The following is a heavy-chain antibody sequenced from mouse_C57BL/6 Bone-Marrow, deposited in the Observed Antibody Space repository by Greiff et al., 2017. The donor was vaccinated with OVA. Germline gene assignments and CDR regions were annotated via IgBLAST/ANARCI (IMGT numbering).Heavy chain of an antibody. CDR1: GFTFSDYY. Sequence: EVHLVESGGGLVQPGGSLKLSCAASGFTFSDYYMYWVRQTPEKRLEWVAYISNGGGSTYYTDTVKGRFTLSRDNATNTLYLQMIRLKSEDTAMYYCARHEHSNPFDYWGQGTTLTVSS. D-gene: IGHD2-5*01. CDR2: ISNGGGST. V-gene: IGHV5-12*01. J-gene: IGHJ2*01. CDR3: ARHEHSNPFDY.